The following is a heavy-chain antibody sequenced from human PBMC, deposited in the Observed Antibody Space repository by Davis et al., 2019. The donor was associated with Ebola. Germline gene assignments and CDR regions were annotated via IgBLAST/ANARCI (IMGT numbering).Heavy chain of an antibody. CDR2: INPSGGST. D-gene: IGHD6-13*01. V-gene: IGHV1-46*01. Sequence: ASVKVSCKASGGTFSSYAISWVRQAPGQGLEWMGIINPSGGSTSYAQKFQGRVTMTRDTSTSTVYMELSSLRSEDTAVYYCARARGQLVPHYFDYWGQGTLVTVSS. CDR3: ARARGQLVPHYFDY. CDR1: GGTFSSYA. J-gene: IGHJ4*02.